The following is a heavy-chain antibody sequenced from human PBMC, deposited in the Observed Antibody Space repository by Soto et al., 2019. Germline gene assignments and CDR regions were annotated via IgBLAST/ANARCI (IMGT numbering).Heavy chain of an antibody. V-gene: IGHV1-46*01. Sequence: ASVKVSCKASGYTFTSYYMHWVRQAPGQGLEWMGIINPSGGSTSYAQKFQGRVTMTRDTSTSTVYMELNSLRAEDTAVYYCARALPVAKGGFDPWGQGTLVTVSS. CDR1: GYTFTSYY. CDR2: INPSGGST. J-gene: IGHJ5*02. CDR3: ARALPVAKGGFDP. D-gene: IGHD2-2*01.